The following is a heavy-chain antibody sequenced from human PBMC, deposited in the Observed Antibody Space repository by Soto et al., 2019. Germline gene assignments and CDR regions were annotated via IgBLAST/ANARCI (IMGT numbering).Heavy chain of an antibody. CDR3: ARVRQDIVVVPAALPYWYFDL. D-gene: IGHD2-2*01. J-gene: IGHJ2*01. Sequence: QVQLVQSGAEVKKPGASVKVSCKASGYTFTSYGISWVRQAPGQGLEWMGWISAYNGNTNYAQKLQGRATMTTDTSTSTAYMELRSLRSDDTAVYYCARVRQDIVVVPAALPYWYFDLWGRGTLVTVSS. V-gene: IGHV1-18*01. CDR1: GYTFTSYG. CDR2: ISAYNGNT.